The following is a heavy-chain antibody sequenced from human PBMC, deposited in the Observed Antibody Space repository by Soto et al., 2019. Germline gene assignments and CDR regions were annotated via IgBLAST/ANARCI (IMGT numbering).Heavy chain of an antibody. CDR3: ARDPGVRVYHCFAP. V-gene: IGHV4-30-4*02. D-gene: IGHD6-6*01. CDR1: GGSISSGDYS. CDR2: IYYTGST. Sequence: SETLSLTCTVSGGSISSGDYSWSWIRQPPGKGLEWIGYIYYTGSTYYNPSLKSRLDISLDTSKNQFSLKLSSVTAADTAVYYFARDPGVRVYHCFAPWGPGTMVT. J-gene: IGHJ5*02.